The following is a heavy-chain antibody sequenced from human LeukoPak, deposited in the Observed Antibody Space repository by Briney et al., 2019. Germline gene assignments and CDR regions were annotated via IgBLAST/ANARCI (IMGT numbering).Heavy chain of an antibody. CDR3: ARVPSYYYGSGSYSGYYYMDA. V-gene: IGHV4-59*01. D-gene: IGHD3-10*01. Sequence: SETLSLTCTVSGGSISGYYWSWVRQPPGKGLEWVGYIYYSGSTNYNPSLKSRGSISVETSKNQFSLKLRSVTAADTAVYYCARVPSYYYGSGSYSGYYYMDAWGKGTTVTVSS. J-gene: IGHJ6*03. CDR2: IYYSGST. CDR1: GGSISGYY.